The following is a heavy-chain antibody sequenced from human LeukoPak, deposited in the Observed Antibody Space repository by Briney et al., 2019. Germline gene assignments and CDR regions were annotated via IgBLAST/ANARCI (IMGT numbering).Heavy chain of an antibody. J-gene: IGHJ4*02. D-gene: IGHD3-22*01. CDR2: VSQSGST. CDR3: ARGRPPTSYNDNSAYPFDF. CDR1: GYSLRNGYH. Sequence: KPSETLSLTCTVSGYSLRNGYHWAWFRQPPGKGLEWIGSVSQSGSTYDNPSLKSRVTMSMDTSKNQFSVKMRAVTAADTAVYYCARGRPPTSYNDNSAYPFDFWGQGALVTVSS. V-gene: IGHV4-38-2*02.